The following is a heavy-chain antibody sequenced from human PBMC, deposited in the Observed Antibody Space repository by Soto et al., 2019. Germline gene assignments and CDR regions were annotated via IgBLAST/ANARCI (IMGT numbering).Heavy chain of an antibody. Sequence: QLQLQESGSGLVKPSQTLSLTCAVSGGSISSGGYSWSWIRQPPGKGLEWIGYIYHSGSTYCNPSLKSRVTISVDRSKNQFSLKLSSVTAAHTAVYYCARAGPHYYDSSGYYHKGALYYFDYWGQGTLVTVSS. D-gene: IGHD3-22*01. CDR3: ARAGPHYYDSSGYYHKGALYYFDY. CDR1: GGSISSGGYS. V-gene: IGHV4-30-2*01. J-gene: IGHJ4*02. CDR2: IYHSGST.